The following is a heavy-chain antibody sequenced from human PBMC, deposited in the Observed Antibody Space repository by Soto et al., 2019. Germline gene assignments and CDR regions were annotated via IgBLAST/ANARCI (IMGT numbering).Heavy chain of an antibody. V-gene: IGHV4-39*01. CDR2: IYYSGST. CDR1: GGSISSSSYY. D-gene: IGHD6-13*01. J-gene: IGHJ5*02. Sequence: SETMSFTCTVSGGSISSSSYYWGWIRQPPGKGLEWIGSIYYSGSTYYNPSRKSRVTISVDTSKNQFSLKLSSVTAADTAVYYCARRIAAAPHWFDPWGQGTLVTVSS. CDR3: ARRIAAAPHWFDP.